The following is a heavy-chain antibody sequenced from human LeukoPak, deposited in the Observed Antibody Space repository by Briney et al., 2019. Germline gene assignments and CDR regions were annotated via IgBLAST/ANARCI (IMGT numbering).Heavy chain of an antibody. V-gene: IGHV4-31*03. CDR2: IYYSGST. D-gene: IGHD3-16*01. CDR1: GGSISSGGYY. J-gene: IGHJ5*02. Sequence: PSQTLSLTCTVSGGSISSGGYYWSWIRQHPGKVLEWIGYIYYSGSTYYNPSLKSRVTISVDTSKNQFSLKLSSVTAADTAVYYCARVGAGRNWFDPWGQGTLVTVSS. CDR3: ARVGAGRNWFDP.